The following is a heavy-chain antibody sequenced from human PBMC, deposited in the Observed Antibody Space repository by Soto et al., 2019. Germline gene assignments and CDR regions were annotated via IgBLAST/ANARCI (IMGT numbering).Heavy chain of an antibody. D-gene: IGHD2-2*01. V-gene: IGHV3-48*03. CDR1: GFTFSSYE. Sequence: EVQLVESGGGLVQPGGSLRLSCAASGFTFSSYEMNWVRQAPGKGLEWVSYISSSGSTIYYADSVKGRLTISRDNAKNKLYYQMNSIRGDDAAADYCAENGVVVPAAPFDYWGQGTLVTVSS. CDR3: AENGVVVPAAPFDY. CDR2: ISSSGSTI. J-gene: IGHJ4*02.